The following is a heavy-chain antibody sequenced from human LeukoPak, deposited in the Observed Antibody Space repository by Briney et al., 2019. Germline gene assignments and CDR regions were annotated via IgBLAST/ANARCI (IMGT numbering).Heavy chain of an antibody. CDR1: GFTFSNYA. CDR2: MSGSGGST. Sequence: SGGSLRLSCAASGFTFSNYAMSSVRQAPGKGLEWVSSMSGSGGSTYYADSVKGRFTISRDNAKKALYLQMNSLRAEDTAVYYCASPIAYVVRGVISDYWGQGTLVTVSS. CDR3: ASPIAYVVRGVISDY. D-gene: IGHD3-10*01. V-gene: IGHV3-23*01. J-gene: IGHJ4*02.